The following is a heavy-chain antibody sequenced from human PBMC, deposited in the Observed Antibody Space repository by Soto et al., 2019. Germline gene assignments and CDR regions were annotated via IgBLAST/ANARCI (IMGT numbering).Heavy chain of an antibody. CDR3: AILSN. CDR2: IYSDGTT. CDR1: GFTVSSNY. D-gene: IGHD6-6*01. J-gene: IGHJ4*02. Sequence: PGGSLRLSCAASGFTVSSNYMNWVRQAPGKGLEWLSIIYSDGTTYYADSVKGRFSISRDNFKNTLYLQMNNLRAEDTAVYYCAILSNWGQGTLVTVPQ. V-gene: IGHV3-53*01.